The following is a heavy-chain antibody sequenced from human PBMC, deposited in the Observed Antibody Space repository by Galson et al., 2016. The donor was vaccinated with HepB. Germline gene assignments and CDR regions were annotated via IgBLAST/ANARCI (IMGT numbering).Heavy chain of an antibody. CDR1: GFTFSSYA. CDR2: ISGSAAST. J-gene: IGHJ5*01. CDR3: AKDRLPYGSGSFFPDS. Sequence: SMRLSCAASGFTFSSYAMCWVRQAPGKGLEWVAAISGSAASTYNDDTVKGRFPISRYNAKTKMNLQMNRRRAEDTAVYYCAKDRLPYGSGSFFPDSWGQGTLVTVSS. V-gene: IGHV3-23*01. D-gene: IGHD3-10*01.